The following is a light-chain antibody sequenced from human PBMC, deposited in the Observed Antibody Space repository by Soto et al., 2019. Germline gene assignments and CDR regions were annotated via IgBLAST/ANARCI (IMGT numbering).Light chain of an antibody. J-gene: IGKJ1*01. V-gene: IGKV2-30*01. CDR1: QSLVYSDGNTY. CDR3: MQGTHWPWT. CDR2: EVS. Sequence: DVDMTQSPLSLPVTLGQPASISCRSSQSLVYSDGNTYLSWFQQRPGQSPRRLIYEVSNRESGVPDRFCGSGSGTDFTLKISRVEAEDVGVYYCMQGTHWPWTFGQGTKVEIK.